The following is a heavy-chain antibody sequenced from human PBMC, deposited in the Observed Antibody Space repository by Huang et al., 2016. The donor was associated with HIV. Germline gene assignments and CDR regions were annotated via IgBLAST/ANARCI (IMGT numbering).Heavy chain of an antibody. CDR2: VYSDGNT. Sequence: EVQLVETGGGLIQPGGSLKLSCAASGFTASATYMSWVRQAPGKGLEWVSIVYSDGNTFYADSVKGRFIISRDNSKNTMYLQMTSLRAEDTAVYYCAKIGGSDYYYYYYMDVWGKGATVTVSS. CDR1: GFTASATY. J-gene: IGHJ6*03. D-gene: IGHD3-16*01. V-gene: IGHV3-53*02. CDR3: AKIGGSDYYYYYYMDV.